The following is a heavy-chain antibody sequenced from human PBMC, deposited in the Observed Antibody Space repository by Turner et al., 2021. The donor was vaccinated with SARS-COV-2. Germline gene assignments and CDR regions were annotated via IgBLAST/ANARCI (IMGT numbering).Heavy chain of an antibody. CDR2: IHPRAGNA. V-gene: IGHV1-2*02. J-gene: IGHJ4*02. CDR1: GYTFIDYY. Sequence: QAQLVQSGADVKKPGASVKVSCKASGYTFIDYYIHWVRQAPGQGLEWMGWIHPRAGNAFYAQAFQGRVRMTRDTSISTAYLELSGLTSDDTAVYYCARDLAVFSMWEPQYYFDYWGQGTLVTVSS. D-gene: IGHD1-26*01. CDR3: ARDLAVFSMWEPQYYFDY.